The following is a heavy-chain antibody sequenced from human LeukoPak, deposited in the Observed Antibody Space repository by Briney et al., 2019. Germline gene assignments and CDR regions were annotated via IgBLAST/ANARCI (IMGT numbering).Heavy chain of an antibody. V-gene: IGHV3-23*01. D-gene: IGHD3-16*01. CDR1: GFTFRSYG. J-gene: IGHJ4*02. CDR2: INTNGGST. Sequence: SGGSLRLSCAASGFTFRSYGMSWVRQAPGKGLEWVAAINTNGGSTYYADSAKGRFTISRDNSKNMLYLQMKSLRAEDTAVYYCAKKITFGGVMPNPFDSWGQGTLVTVSS. CDR3: AKKITFGGVMPNPFDS.